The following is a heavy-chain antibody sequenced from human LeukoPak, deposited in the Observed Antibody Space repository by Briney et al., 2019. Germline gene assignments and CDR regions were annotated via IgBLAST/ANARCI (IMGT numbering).Heavy chain of an antibody. CDR3: ARDRTIIAAAGSGSYYYGMDV. CDR2: IYYSGST. Sequence: PSETLSLTCTVSGGSISSSSYYWGWIRQPPGKGLEWIGSIYYSGSTYYNPSLKSRVTISVDTSKNQFSLKLSSVTAADTAVYYCARDRTIIAAAGSGSYYYGMDVWGQGTTVTVSS. V-gene: IGHV4-39*07. D-gene: IGHD6-13*01. CDR1: GGSISSSSYY. J-gene: IGHJ6*02.